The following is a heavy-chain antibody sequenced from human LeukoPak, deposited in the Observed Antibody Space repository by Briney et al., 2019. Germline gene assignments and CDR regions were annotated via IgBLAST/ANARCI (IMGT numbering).Heavy chain of an antibody. J-gene: IGHJ4*02. CDR2: IYPGDSDT. Sequence: GESLKISCKGSGYSFTNYWIGWVRQMPGEGLEWMGIIYPGDSDTRYSPSFQGQVTISADKSINTAYLQWNSLKAPDSAMYYCARRDSCLEFFDYWGQGTLVTVSS. CDR1: GYSFTNYW. V-gene: IGHV5-51*01. D-gene: IGHD3-22*01. CDR3: ARRDSCLEFFDY.